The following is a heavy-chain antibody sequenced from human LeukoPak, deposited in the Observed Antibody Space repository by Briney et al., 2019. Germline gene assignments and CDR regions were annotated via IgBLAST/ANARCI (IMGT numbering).Heavy chain of an antibody. CDR2: IYYSGST. V-gene: IGHV4-39*01. Sequence: SETLSLTCTVSGGSISSSSYYWGWIRQPPGKGLEWIGSIYYSGSTYYNPSLKSRVTISVETSKNQFSLKLSSVTAADTAVYYCASTGYSYAVNEIHAFDIWGQGTMVTVSS. J-gene: IGHJ3*02. CDR3: ASTGYSYAVNEIHAFDI. CDR1: GGSISSSSYY. D-gene: IGHD5-18*01.